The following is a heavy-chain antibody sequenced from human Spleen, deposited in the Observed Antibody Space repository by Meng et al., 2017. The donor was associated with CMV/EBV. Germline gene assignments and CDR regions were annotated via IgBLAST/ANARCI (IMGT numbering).Heavy chain of an antibody. CDR1: GFSFSSYG. D-gene: IGHD2-15*01. V-gene: IGHV3-7*01. J-gene: IGHJ6*02. CDR3: ARAREIYSGLDV. CDR2: IKHDGGEK. Sequence: GESLKISCAASGFSFSSYGMSWVRQAPGKGLEWVASIKHDGGEKYYVDSVRGRFTISRDNAKDSAYLQMNSLRAEDTGLYYCARAREIYSGLDVWGQGTTVTVSS.